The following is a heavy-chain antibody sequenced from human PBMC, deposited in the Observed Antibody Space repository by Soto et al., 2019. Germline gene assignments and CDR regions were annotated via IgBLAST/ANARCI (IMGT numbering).Heavy chain of an antibody. J-gene: IGHJ6*02. CDR1: GFTFSSYS. CDR3: ARDTAPSDV. CDR2: ISYDGSNK. Sequence: GGSLRLSCAASGFTFSSYSMNWVRQAPGKGLEWVAVISYDGSNKYYADSVKGRFTISRDNSKNTLYLQMNSLRAEDTAVYYCARDTAPSDVWGQGTTVTVSS. D-gene: IGHD4-17*01. V-gene: IGHV3-30*03.